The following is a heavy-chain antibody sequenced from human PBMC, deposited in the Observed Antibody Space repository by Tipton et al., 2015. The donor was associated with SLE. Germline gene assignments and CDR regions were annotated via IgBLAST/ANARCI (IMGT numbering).Heavy chain of an antibody. Sequence: SLRLSCVASGFTFSSYAMSWVRQAPGKGLEWVSAISGSGGSTYYADSVKGRFTISRDNSKNTLYLQMNSLRAEDTAVYYCAKDQEFYYDSSGRGGSFDNWGQGTLVTVSS. J-gene: IGHJ4*02. D-gene: IGHD3-22*01. CDR1: GFTFSSYA. CDR2: ISGSGGST. CDR3: AKDQEFYYDSSGRGGSFDN. V-gene: IGHV3-23*01.